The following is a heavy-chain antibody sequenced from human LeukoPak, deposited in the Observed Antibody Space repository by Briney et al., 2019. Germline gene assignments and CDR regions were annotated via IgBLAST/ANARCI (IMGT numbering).Heavy chain of an antibody. J-gene: IGHJ4*02. D-gene: IGHD4-11*01. CDR2: INPNSGET. CDR1: GYTFTDYY. V-gene: IGHV1-2*02. Sequence: GASVKVSCTISGYTFTDYYIHWVRQAPGQGLEWMGWINPNSGETNSAQKFQGRVTMTGDTSISTAYMELNRVTSDDTAVYYCARDRDYSNTERGFDYWGQGTLVTVSS. CDR3: ARDRDYSNTERGFDY.